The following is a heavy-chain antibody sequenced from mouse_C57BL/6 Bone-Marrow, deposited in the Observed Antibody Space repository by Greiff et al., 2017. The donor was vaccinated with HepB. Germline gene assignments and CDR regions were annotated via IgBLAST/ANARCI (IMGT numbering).Heavy chain of an antibody. D-gene: IGHD1-3*01. V-gene: IGHV1-43*01. J-gene: IGHJ1*03. CDR1: GYSFTGYY. Sequence: EVQLQQSGPELVKPGASVKISCKASGYSFTGYYMHWVKQSSEKSLEWIGEINPSTGGTSYNQKLKGKATLTVDKSSSPAYMQLKSLTSEDSAVYYCARKLFYFDVWGTGTTVTVSS. CDR3: ARKLFYFDV. CDR2: INPSTGGT.